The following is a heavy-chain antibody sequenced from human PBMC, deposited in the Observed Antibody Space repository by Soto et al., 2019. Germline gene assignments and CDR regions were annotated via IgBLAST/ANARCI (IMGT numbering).Heavy chain of an antibody. J-gene: IGHJ3*01. V-gene: IGHV1-69*01. Sequence: QLQLVQSGAEVKKPGSSVKVSCKASGGFVRSDPISWVRQAPGQGPEWIGGIIPVFGSPTYAEKFQGRVTITADESSRTAYLELTSLTSEDTAVYYCVRDRRIYYSDPHDEFVASDYEVWGQGTMVSVSS. CDR3: VRDRRIYYSDPHDEFVASDYEV. CDR2: IIPVFGSP. D-gene: IGHD3-22*01. CDR1: GGFVRSDP.